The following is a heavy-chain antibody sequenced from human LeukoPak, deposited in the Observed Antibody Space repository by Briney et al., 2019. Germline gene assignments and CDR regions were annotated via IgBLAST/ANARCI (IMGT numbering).Heavy chain of an antibody. CDR3: ARDFRNSHRLDI. CDR1: GFTFSSNS. J-gene: IGHJ3*02. CDR2: TSSSSNIM. V-gene: IGHV3-48*01. Sequence: GGTLRLSGAAAGFTFSSNSMNWDRQAPGKGLEWVAYTSSSSNIMYHADSVKGRFTISRDNAKNSLYLQMNSLRGGDTAVYYCARDFRNSHRLDIWGQGTLVTVSS. D-gene: IGHD4-11*01.